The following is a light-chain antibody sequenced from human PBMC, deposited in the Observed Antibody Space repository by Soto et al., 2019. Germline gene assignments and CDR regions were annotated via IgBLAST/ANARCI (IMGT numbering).Light chain of an antibody. CDR2: GAS. J-gene: IGKJ1*01. CDR3: QQYNNWPWT. Sequence: EIVLAQSPGPLSLSPGERATLSCRASRSVSSSYLAWYQHKPGQAPRLLIYGASARATGIPARFSGSGSGTEFTLTISSLQSVDFAVYSCQQYNNWPWTFGQGTKVDIK. V-gene: IGKV3-15*01. CDR1: RSVSSSY.